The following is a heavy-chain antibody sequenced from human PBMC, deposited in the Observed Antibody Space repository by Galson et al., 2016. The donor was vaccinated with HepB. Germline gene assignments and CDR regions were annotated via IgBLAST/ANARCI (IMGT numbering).Heavy chain of an antibody. D-gene: IGHD3-22*01. V-gene: IGHV1-58*01. CDR1: GFTSTTSA. CDR2: IVVGTDKT. Sequence: VKVSCKASGFTSTTSAVQWVRQARGQRLEWIGWIVVGTDKTDYAQRFQERVTITRDMSTSTTYMDLSSLRSEDTAVYYCATMGPDSSGHAFDLWGQGTMVTVSS. CDR3: ATMGPDSSGHAFDL. J-gene: IGHJ3*01.